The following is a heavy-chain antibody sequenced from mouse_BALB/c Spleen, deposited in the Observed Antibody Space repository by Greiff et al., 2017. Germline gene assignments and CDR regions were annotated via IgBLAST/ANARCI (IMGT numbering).Heavy chain of an antibody. V-gene: IGHV5-4*02. D-gene: IGHD2-1*01. CDR3: ARGYYGNPWFAY. Sequence: EVMLVESGGGLVKPGGSLKLSCAASGFTFSDYYMYWVRQTPEKRLEWVATISDGGSYTYYPDSVKGRFTISRDNAKNNLYLQMSSLKSEDTAMYYCARGYYGNPWFAYWGQGTLVTVSA. CDR1: GFTFSDYY. CDR2: ISDGGSYT. J-gene: IGHJ3*01.